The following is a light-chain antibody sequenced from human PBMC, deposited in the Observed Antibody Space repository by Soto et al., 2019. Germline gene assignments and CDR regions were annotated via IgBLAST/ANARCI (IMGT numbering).Light chain of an antibody. V-gene: IGKV3-11*01. CDR3: QQHNNWPT. CDR1: ESVRTS. CDR2: GAS. Sequence: ETVLTQSPGTLSLSPCERAALSCRASESVRTSLAWYQQKPGQAPSLLIYGASKRATGIPARFSGSGSGTDFTLTISSLEPEDFAVYFCQQHNNWPTFGQGTRLEIK. J-gene: IGKJ5*01.